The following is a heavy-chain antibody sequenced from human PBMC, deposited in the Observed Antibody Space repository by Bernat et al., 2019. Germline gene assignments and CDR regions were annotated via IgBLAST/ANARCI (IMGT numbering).Heavy chain of an antibody. Sequence: VQVVESGGGLVQPGGSLRLSCAATEFTVSSNYMSWVRQAPGKGPEWVSTIYIGGSTYYADSVKGRFIISRDNSKNTLYLQMNSLRAEDTAVYYCASWVVAAFDYWGQGTLVTVSS. CDR2: IYIGGST. V-gene: IGHV3-66*01. CDR3: ASWVVAAFDY. J-gene: IGHJ4*02. CDR1: EFTVSSNY. D-gene: IGHD2-15*01.